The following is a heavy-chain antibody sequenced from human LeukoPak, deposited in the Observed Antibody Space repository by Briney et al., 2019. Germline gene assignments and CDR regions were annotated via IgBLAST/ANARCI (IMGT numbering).Heavy chain of an antibody. CDR3: ARGRVIDPNRFDP. V-gene: IGHV1-69*05. D-gene: IGHD3-22*01. J-gene: IGHJ5*02. Sequence: GASVKVSCKASGGTFSSYTISWVRQTPGQGLEWMGGITPTFGTANYAQKSQGRATITTGESTSTAYMELSSLRSEDTAVYYCARGRVIDPNRFDPWGQGTLVTVSP. CDR2: ITPTFGTA. CDR1: GGTFSSYT.